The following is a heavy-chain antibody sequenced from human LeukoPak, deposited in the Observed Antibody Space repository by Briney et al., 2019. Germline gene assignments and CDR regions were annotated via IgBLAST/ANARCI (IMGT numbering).Heavy chain of an antibody. D-gene: IGHD1-26*01. CDR1: GFSFSFYG. Sequence: GGSLRLPCAASGFSFSFYGMSCVRQAPGKGLEWVSYISDRSGTIYYADSVKGRFTISRDNSKSTLYLQMSSLRAEDTAVYYCAKVGVTDHFDYWGQGTLVTVSS. CDR2: ISDRSGTI. J-gene: IGHJ4*02. CDR3: AKVGVTDHFDY. V-gene: IGHV3-48*01.